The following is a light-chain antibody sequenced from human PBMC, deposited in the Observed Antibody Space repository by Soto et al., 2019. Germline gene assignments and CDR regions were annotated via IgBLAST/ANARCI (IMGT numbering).Light chain of an antibody. J-gene: IGKJ1*01. CDR1: QSVSSSY. Sequence: EIVLTQSPGTLSLSPGERATLSCRASQSVSSSYLAWYQQKPGQAPRLLIYRTSNRATGIPDRFSGSGSGTDFTRTISRLEPEDVAVYWCQQYDSSPRTFGQGTKVEIK. CDR2: RTS. CDR3: QQYDSSPRT. V-gene: IGKV3-20*01.